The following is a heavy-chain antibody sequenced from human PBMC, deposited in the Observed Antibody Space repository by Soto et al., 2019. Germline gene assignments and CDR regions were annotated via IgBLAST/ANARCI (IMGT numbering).Heavy chain of an antibody. D-gene: IGHD6-6*01. V-gene: IGHV4-34*01. Sequence: SETLSLTCAVYGGSFSGYYWSWIRQPPGKGLEWIGEINHSGSTNYNPSLKSRVTISVDTSKNQFSLKLSSVTAADTAVYYCARDRPLAARRFGPKNWGQGTLVTVSS. CDR3: ARDRPLAARRFGPKN. CDR1: GGSFSGYY. J-gene: IGHJ4*02. CDR2: INHSGST.